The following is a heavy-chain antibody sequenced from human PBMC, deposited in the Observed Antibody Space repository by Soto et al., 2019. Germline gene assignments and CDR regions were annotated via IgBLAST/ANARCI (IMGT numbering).Heavy chain of an antibody. Sequence: PSETLSLTCTVSGGSISSGGYYWSWILQHPGKGLEWIGYIYYSGSTYYNPSLKSRVTISVDTSKNQFSLKLSSVTAADTAVYYCRGSYPRRSYYGMDVWGQGTTVTVSS. CDR2: IYYSGST. CDR1: GGSISSGGYY. D-gene: IGHD1-26*01. CDR3: RGSYPRRSYYGMDV. V-gene: IGHV4-31*03. J-gene: IGHJ6*02.